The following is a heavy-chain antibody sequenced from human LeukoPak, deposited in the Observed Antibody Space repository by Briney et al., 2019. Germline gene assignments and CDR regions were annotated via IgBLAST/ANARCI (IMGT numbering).Heavy chain of an antibody. CDR2: IRYDGSNK. Sequence: GSLRLSCAASGFTFSSYGMHWVRQAPGKGLEWVAFIRYDGSNKYYADSVKGRFTISRDNSKNTLYLQMNSLRAEATAVYYCAKETTSSRTPSFDYWGQGTLVTVSS. J-gene: IGHJ4*02. D-gene: IGHD6-13*01. CDR1: GFTFSSYG. CDR3: AKETTSSRTPSFDY. V-gene: IGHV3-30*02.